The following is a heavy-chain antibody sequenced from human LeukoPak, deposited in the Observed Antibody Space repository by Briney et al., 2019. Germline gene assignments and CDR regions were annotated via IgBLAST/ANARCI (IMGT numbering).Heavy chain of an antibody. D-gene: IGHD2-2*01. CDR2: IKQGGRER. Sequence: GGPLRLSCAASGFTFRPSWMTGVPRAPGKGREGVANIKQGGRERYYVDSVKRRITVSRDNARNSLYLQMNSLRAEDTAVYYCASHRYCSVTSCLGWFDPWGQGTLVTVSS. J-gene: IGHJ5*02. V-gene: IGHV3-7*01. CDR3: ASHRYCSVTSCLGWFDP. CDR1: GFTFRPSW.